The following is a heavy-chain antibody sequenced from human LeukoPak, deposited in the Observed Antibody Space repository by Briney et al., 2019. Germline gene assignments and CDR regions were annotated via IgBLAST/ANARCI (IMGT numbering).Heavy chain of an antibody. Sequence: GGSLRLSCVASGFTFSSYWMHWVRQDPRKGLVWVSRISGDGRNINYADSVRGRFTISRDNAKNTLYLQMNTLRVEDTAVYYCTRDLMDYDVSTGLHHYYMDVWGQGTAVTVSS. CDR1: GFTFSSYW. CDR3: TRDLMDYDVSTGLHHYYMDV. J-gene: IGHJ6*02. CDR2: ISGDGRNI. D-gene: IGHD3-9*01. V-gene: IGHV3-74*01.